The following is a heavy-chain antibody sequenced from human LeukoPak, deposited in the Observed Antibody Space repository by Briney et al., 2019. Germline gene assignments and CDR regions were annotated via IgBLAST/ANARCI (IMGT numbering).Heavy chain of an antibody. J-gene: IGHJ6*02. Sequence: ASVKVSCKASGYTFTGYYMHWVRQAPGQGLEWMGWINPNSGGTNYAQKFQGRVTMTRDTSISTAYMELSRLRSDDTAVYYCARGDAPTTFRSYYYYGMDVWGQGTTVTVSS. V-gene: IGHV1-2*02. CDR2: INPNSGGT. CDR1: GYTFTGYY. CDR3: ARGDAPTTFRSYYYYGMDV. D-gene: IGHD1-26*01.